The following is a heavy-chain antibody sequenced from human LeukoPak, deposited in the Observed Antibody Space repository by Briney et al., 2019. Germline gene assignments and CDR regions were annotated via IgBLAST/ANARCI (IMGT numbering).Heavy chain of an antibody. J-gene: IGHJ6*03. Sequence: GGSLRLSCAASGFTFSSYGMHWVRQAPGKGLEWVAFIRYDGSNKYYADSVKGRFTISRDNSKNTLYLQMNSLRAEDTAVYYCAKVASTNHYYYMDVWGKGTTVTISS. V-gene: IGHV3-30*02. CDR2: IRYDGSNK. CDR1: GFTFSSYG. CDR3: AKVASTNHYYYMDV. D-gene: IGHD2-15*01.